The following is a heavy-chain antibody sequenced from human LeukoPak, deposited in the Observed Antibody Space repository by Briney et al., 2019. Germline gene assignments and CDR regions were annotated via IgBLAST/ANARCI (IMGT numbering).Heavy chain of an antibody. CDR1: GGTFSSYA. Sequence: ASVKVSCKASGGTFSSYAISWVRQAPGQGLEWMGRIIPILSIANYALKFQGRVTITADKSTSTAYMELSSLRSEDTAVYYCARARNYYYGSGSYDSGSPYYYYGMDVWGQGTTVTVSS. J-gene: IGHJ6*02. V-gene: IGHV1-69*04. CDR2: IIPILSIA. CDR3: ARARNYYYGSGSYDSGSPYYYYGMDV. D-gene: IGHD3-10*01.